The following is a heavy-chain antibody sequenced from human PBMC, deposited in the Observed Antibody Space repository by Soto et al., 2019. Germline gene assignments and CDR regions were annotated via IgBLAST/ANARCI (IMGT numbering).Heavy chain of an antibody. CDR3: AKAGIAIFGVVHY. CDR1: GFTFSSYG. CDR2: ISYDGSNK. V-gene: IGHV3-30*18. D-gene: IGHD3-3*01. J-gene: IGHJ4*02. Sequence: QVQLVESGGGVVQPGRSLRLSCAASGFTFSSYGMHWVRQAPGKGLEWVAVISYDGSNKYYADSVKCRFTISRDNSKNTLYLQMNSLRAEDTAVYYCAKAGIAIFGVVHYWGQGTLVTVSS.